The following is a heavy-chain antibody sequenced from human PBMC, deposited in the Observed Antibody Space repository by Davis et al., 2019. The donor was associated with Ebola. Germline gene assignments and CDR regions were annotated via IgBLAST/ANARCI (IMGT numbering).Heavy chain of an antibody. J-gene: IGHJ4*02. CDR3: ASPGGNSAFDY. CDR1: GGSFSGYY. V-gene: IGHV4-34*01. Sequence: PSETLSLTCAVYGGSFSGYYWSWIRQPPGKGLEWIGEINHSGSTNYNPSLKSRVTISVDTSKNQFSLKLSSVTAADTAVYYCASPGGNSAFDYWGQGTLVTVSS. D-gene: IGHD4-23*01. CDR2: INHSGST.